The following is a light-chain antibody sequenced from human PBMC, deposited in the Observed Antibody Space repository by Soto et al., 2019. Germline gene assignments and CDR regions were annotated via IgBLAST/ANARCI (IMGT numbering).Light chain of an antibody. Sequence: SYELTQAPSVSVAPGQTATITCGGSDIGTKGVHWYQQKPGQAPALVIYADDARPSGIPERFSGSNSGNTATLTITRVEAGDEADYYCQVWDSRTDHYVFGPGTKLTVL. CDR3: QVWDSRTDHYV. CDR2: ADD. V-gene: IGLV3-21*02. J-gene: IGLJ1*01. CDR1: DIGTKG.